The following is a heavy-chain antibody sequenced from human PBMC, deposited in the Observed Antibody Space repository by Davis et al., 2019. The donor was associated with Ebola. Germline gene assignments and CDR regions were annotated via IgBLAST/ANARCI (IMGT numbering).Heavy chain of an antibody. J-gene: IGHJ4*02. CDR3: ERIAVAGTVPFDY. CDR2: INDRGNT. D-gene: IGHD6-19*01. V-gene: IGHV4-34*01. CDR1: AGSFSGYD. Sequence: SETLSLTCAVYAGSFSGYDWSWIRQRTGKGLEWIGEINDRGNTNYNPSLKSRVTISVDTSQNQFSLKLSSVTAADTAVYYCERIAVAGTVPFDYWGQGTLVTVSS.